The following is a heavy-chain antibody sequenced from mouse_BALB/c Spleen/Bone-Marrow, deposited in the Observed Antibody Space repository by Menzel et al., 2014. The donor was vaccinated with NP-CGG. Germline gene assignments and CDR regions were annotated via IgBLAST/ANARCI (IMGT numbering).Heavy chain of an antibody. V-gene: IGHV10-1*02. Sequence: EVQLVESGRGLVQPKGSLKLSCAASGFTFNTYAMNWVRQAPGKGLEWVARIRSKSNNYATYYADSVKDRFTISRDDSQSMLYLQMNNLKTEDTAMYYCVTSTYFDVWGAGTTVTVSS. J-gene: IGHJ1*01. CDR3: VTSTYFDV. CDR1: GFTFNTYA. D-gene: IGHD6-1*01. CDR2: IRSKSNNYAT.